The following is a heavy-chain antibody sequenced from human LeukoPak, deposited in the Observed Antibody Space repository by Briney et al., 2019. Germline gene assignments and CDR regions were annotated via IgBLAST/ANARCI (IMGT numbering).Heavy chain of an antibody. CDR1: GASISSNNYC. J-gene: IGHJ4*02. D-gene: IGHD6-19*01. V-gene: IGHV4-39*02. Sequence: SETLSLTCTVSGASISSNNYCWGWIRQSPGKGLESLASIYNTGNTYYNPSLQSRLSMSVDTSKNQFSLKLSSVTAADTAVYYCAREGIAVAGVFDYWGQGTLVTVYS. CDR2: IYNTGNT. CDR3: AREGIAVAGVFDY.